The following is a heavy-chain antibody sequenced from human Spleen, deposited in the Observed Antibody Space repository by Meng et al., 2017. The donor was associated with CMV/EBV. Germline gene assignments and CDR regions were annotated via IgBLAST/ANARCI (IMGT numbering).Heavy chain of an antibody. CDR3: ARAPYYGGY. V-gene: IGHV3-11*05. Sequence: GPVVGSGRGLAKPGGSLRLLDAASGFTLSNYYMSWIRQAPGRGQGWVSYISTSSSYTNYADSVQVRFTISRDNAKNSLYLQMISLRAEDTAVYYCARAPYYGGYWGQGTLVTVSS. D-gene: IGHD3-10*01. CDR2: ISTSSSYT. CDR1: GFTLSNYY. J-gene: IGHJ4*02.